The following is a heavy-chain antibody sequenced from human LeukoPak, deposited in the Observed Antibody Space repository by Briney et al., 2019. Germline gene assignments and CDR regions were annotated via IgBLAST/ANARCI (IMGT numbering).Heavy chain of an antibody. J-gene: IGHJ4*02. Sequence: SETLSLTCTVSGGSISSYYWSWIRQPPGKGLEWIGYIYYSGSTDYNPSLKSRVTISIDTSKNQFSLKLTSVTAADTAVYYCARAPSYYYDSSGLDYWGQGTLVTVSS. CDR2: IYYSGST. D-gene: IGHD3-22*01. CDR3: ARAPSYYYDSSGLDY. V-gene: IGHV4-59*08. CDR1: GGSISSYY.